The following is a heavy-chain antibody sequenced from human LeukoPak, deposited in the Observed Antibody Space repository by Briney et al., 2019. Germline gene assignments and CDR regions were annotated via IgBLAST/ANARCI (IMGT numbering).Heavy chain of an antibody. CDR3: ASGYCSSTSCYNIDY. Sequence: GGSLRLSCAASGFTFSSYAMHWVRQAPGKGLEWVAVISYDGSNKYYADSVKGRFTISRDNSKNTLYLQMNSLRVEDTAVYYCASGYCSSTSCYNIDYWGQGTLVTVSS. J-gene: IGHJ4*02. CDR1: GFTFSSYA. CDR2: ISYDGSNK. D-gene: IGHD2-2*02. V-gene: IGHV3-30-3*01.